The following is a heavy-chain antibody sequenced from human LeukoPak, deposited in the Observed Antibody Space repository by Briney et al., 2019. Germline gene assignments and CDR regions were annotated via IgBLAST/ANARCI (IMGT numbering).Heavy chain of an antibody. Sequence: GGSLRLACAASGFTFDDYAMHWVRQAPGKGLEWVSLISGDGGSTYYADSVKGRFTISRDNRKISLYLQMNSLRTEDTALYYCAQIMITFGGVRDAFDIWGQGTMVTVSS. CDR3: AQIMITFGGVRDAFDI. CDR2: ISGDGGST. D-gene: IGHD3-16*01. J-gene: IGHJ3*02. CDR1: GFTFDDYA. V-gene: IGHV3-43*02.